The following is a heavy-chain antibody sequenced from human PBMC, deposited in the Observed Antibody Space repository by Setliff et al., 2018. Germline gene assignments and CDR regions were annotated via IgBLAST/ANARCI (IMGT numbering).Heavy chain of an antibody. CDR2: INAGNGNI. V-gene: IGHV1-3*01. CDR1: GYTFTSYA. D-gene: IGHD1-26*01. J-gene: IGHJ4*02. Sequence: ASVKVSCKASGYTFTSYAIHWVRQAPGQGLEWMGWINAGNGNIRYSQNFQGRVTITRDTSASTAYMELSSLTPEDTAIYYCARGDVYSGSYYHFDYWGQGTLVTVSS. CDR3: ARGDVYSGSYYHFDY.